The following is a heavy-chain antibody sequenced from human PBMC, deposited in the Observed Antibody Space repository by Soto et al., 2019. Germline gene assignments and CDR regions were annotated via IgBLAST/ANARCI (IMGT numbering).Heavy chain of an antibody. D-gene: IGHD2-2*01. CDR3: ARDDSVVVPAANLLYYYYYGMDV. V-gene: IGHV3-33*01. CDR2: IWYDGSNK. J-gene: IGHJ6*02. Sequence: PGGSLRLSCAASGFTFSSYGMHWVRQAPGKGLEWVAVIWYDGSNKYYADSVKGRFTISRDNSKNTLYLQMNSLRAEDTAVYYCARDDSVVVPAANLLYYYYYGMDVWGQGTTVTVSS. CDR1: GFTFSSYG.